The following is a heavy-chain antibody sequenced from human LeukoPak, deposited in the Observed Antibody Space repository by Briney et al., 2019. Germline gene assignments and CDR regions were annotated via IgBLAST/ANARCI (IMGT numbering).Heavy chain of an antibody. V-gene: IGHV3-48*04. CDR3: AREDYGTNNYPKFDY. CDR2: ITSGSSTI. D-gene: IGHD4/OR15-4a*01. CDR1: GFTFRSYS. J-gene: IGHJ4*02. Sequence: RAGGSLRLSCAASGFTFRSYSMNWVRQAPGKGLEWISYITSGSSTIDYADSVKGRFTISRDNAKNSLYLQMNRLRAEDTAVYYCAREDYGTNNYPKFDYWGLGTLVTVSS.